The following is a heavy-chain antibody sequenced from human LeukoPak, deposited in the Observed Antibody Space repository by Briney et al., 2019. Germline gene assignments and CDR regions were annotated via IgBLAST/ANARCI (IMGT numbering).Heavy chain of an antibody. CDR1: SDSVSDSY. CDR3: ARHPQAGYEIDY. D-gene: IGHD5-12*01. V-gene: IGHV4-59*08. CDR2: IEDTGST. J-gene: IGHJ4*02. Sequence: PSETLSLTCTVSSDSVSDSYRSWIRQPPGKGLEWICYIEDTGSTKFSPSLKNRVTISVDTSKNRASLHHTSVTAADTAVYYYARHPQAGYEIDYCGQGTLVTV.